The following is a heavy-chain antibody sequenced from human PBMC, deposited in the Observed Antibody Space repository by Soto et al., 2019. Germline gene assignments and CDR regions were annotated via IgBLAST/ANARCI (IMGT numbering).Heavy chain of an antibody. D-gene: IGHD7-27*01. V-gene: IGHV3-21*01. Sequence: GGSLRLSCAASGFTFSSYSMNWVRQAPGKGLEWVSSISSSSSYIYYADSVKGRFTISRDNAKNSLYLQMNSLRAEDTAVYYCARAGPDYYYYGMDVWGQGTKVTVSS. CDR3: ARAGPDYYYYGMDV. J-gene: IGHJ6*02. CDR2: ISSSSSYI. CDR1: GFTFSSYS.